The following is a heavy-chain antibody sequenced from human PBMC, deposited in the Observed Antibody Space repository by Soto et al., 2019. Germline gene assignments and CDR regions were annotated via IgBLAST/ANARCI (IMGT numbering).Heavy chain of an antibody. J-gene: IGHJ4*02. V-gene: IGHV3-30-3*01. D-gene: IGHD3-3*01. CDR1: GFTFSSYA. CDR3: ARRGLTIFGY. Sequence: GGSLRLSCAASGFTFSSYAMHWVRQAPGKGLEWVAVISYDGSNKYYADSVKGRFTISRDNSKNSLYLQMNSLRAEDTAVYYCARRGLTIFGYWGQGTLVTVSS. CDR2: ISYDGSNK.